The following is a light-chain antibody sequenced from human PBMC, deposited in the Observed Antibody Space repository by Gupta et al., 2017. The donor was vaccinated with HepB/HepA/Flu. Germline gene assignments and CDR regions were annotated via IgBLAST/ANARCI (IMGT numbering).Light chain of an antibody. CDR2: DVT. J-gene: IGLJ1*01. V-gene: IGLV2-11*01. Sequence: SALTQPRSVSGSPGPSVTISCTGTSSDVGGYNYVSWYQQLPGKAHKLLIYDVTKRPAGVPDRFSGSKSANSASLTISELQAEDEADYYCCSWTGDNIYVFGSGTKVTVL. CDR3: CSWTGDNIYV. CDR1: SSDVGGYNY.